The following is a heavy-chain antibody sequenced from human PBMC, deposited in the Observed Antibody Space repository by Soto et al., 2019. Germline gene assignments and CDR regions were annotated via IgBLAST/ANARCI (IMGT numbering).Heavy chain of an antibody. D-gene: IGHD6-19*01. CDR2: ISAYNGNT. J-gene: IGHJ3*02. Sequence: ASVKVSCKASGYTFTSYGISWVRQAPGQGLEWMGWISAYNGNTNYAQKLQGRVTMTTDTSTSTAYMELRSLRSDDTAVYYCARISASVSSGWYGSDLAAFDIWGQGTMVTVSS. V-gene: IGHV1-18*01. CDR3: ARISASVSSGWYGSDLAAFDI. CDR1: GYTFTSYG.